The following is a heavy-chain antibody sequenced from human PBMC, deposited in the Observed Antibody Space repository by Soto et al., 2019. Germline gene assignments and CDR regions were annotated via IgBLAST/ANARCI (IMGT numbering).Heavy chain of an antibody. CDR1: GYTFTSYY. J-gene: IGHJ4*02. CDR2: ISAYNGNT. V-gene: IGHV1-18*01. Sequence: QVQLVQSGAEVKKPGASVKVSCKASGYTFTSYYISWVRQAPGQGLEWMGWISAYNGNTNYAPKLQGRVTRTPDTSTSTAYMELGRLRSDDTAVYCCARDATTEDYWVQGTLVTVSS. CDR3: ARDATTEDY.